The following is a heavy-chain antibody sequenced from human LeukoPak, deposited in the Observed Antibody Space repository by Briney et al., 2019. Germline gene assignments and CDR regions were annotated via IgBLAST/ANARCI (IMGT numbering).Heavy chain of an antibody. V-gene: IGHV1-69*13. Sequence: ASVKVSCKASGYTFTSYGISWVRQAPAQGLEWMGGIIPIFGTANYAQKFQGRVTITADESTSTAYMELSSLRSEDTAVYYCARDPLYSSGWYQLFDYWGQGTLVTVSS. CDR2: IIPIFGTA. J-gene: IGHJ4*02. D-gene: IGHD6-19*01. CDR3: ARDPLYSSGWYQLFDY. CDR1: GYTFTSYG.